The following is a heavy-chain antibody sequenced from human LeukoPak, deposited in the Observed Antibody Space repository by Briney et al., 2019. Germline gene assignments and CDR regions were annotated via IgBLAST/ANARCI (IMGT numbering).Heavy chain of an antibody. V-gene: IGHV3-23*01. CDR3: AKAPVTSCRGAYCYPFDS. D-gene: IGHD2-21*01. CDR1: GLTFNNYA. J-gene: IGHJ4*02. Sequence: GGSLRLSCAVSGLTFNNYAMSWVRQAPGKGLEWVSGISGRGASKYYADSVKGRSTISRDNSKNTLYLQMNSLRAEDAAVYFCAKAPVTSCRGAYCYPFDSWGQGTLVTVSS. CDR2: ISGRGASK.